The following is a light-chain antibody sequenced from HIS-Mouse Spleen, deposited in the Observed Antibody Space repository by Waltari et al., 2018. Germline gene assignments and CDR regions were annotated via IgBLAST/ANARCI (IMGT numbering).Light chain of an antibody. J-gene: IGLJ2*01. CDR3: CSYAGSSTLV. Sequence: QSALTQPASVSGSPGQSITISCTGTSSDVGSYNLVSWYQQHPGKAPKLVIYEGSKRPSGFSNRFSGSKSSNTASLTISGLQAEDEADYYCCSYAGSSTLVFGGGTKLTVL. CDR2: EGS. V-gene: IGLV2-23*01. CDR1: SSDVGSYNL.